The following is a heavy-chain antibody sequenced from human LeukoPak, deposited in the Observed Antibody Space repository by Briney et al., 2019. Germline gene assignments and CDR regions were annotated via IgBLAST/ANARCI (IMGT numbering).Heavy chain of an antibody. Sequence: PGGSLRLSCAASGFTCSSYAMHWVRQAPGKGLEWVAVISYDGSNKYYADSVKGRFTISRDNSKNTLYLQMNSLRAEDTAVYYCAREWELLLDYWGQGTLVTVSS. CDR2: ISYDGSNK. J-gene: IGHJ4*02. V-gene: IGHV3-30*01. CDR1: GFTCSSYA. CDR3: AREWELLLDY. D-gene: IGHD1-26*01.